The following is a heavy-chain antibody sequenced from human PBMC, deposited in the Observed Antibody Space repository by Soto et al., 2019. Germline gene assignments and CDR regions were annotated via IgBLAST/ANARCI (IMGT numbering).Heavy chain of an antibody. CDR1: GLTFTSTA. CDR2: IVVGSGNT. J-gene: IGHJ6*02. D-gene: IGHD3-10*02. CDR3: ACSRYYYYGMDV. Sequence: SVKVSCKASGLTFTSTAMQWVRQARGQRLEWIGWIVVGSGNTNYAQKFQERVTITRDMSTSTAYMELSSLRSEDTAVYYCACSRYYYYGMDVWGQGTTVTV. V-gene: IGHV1-58*02.